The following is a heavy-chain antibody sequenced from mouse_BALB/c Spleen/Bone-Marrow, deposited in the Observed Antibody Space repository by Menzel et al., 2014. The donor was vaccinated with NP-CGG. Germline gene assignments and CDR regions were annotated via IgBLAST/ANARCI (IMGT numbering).Heavy chain of an antibody. CDR1: GYTFSNYW. D-gene: IGHD3-1*01. CDR3: TTLARNNFDY. V-gene: IGHV1-5*01. Sequence: DVQLVESGTVLARPGAAVKMSCKASGYTFSNYWMHWIKQRPGQGLEWIWTIHPGNSDTTYNQKFKGKAKLTAVTATSTAYMELSSLTNEDSAVYYCTTLARNNFDYWGQGTTLTVSS. CDR2: IHPGNSDT. J-gene: IGHJ2*01.